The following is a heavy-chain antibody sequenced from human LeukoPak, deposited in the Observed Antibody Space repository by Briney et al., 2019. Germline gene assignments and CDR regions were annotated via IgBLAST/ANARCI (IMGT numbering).Heavy chain of an antibody. CDR2: TRNKANSYTT. D-gene: IGHD1-26*01. Sequence: PGGSLRLSCAASGFTFSDHYMDWARQAPGKGLEWVGRTRNKANSYTTEYAASVKGRFTISRDDSKNSLYLQMNSLKTEDTAVYYCARDLSGNSDYWGQGTLVTVSS. CDR1: GFTFSDHY. V-gene: IGHV3-72*01. CDR3: ARDLSGNSDY. J-gene: IGHJ4*02.